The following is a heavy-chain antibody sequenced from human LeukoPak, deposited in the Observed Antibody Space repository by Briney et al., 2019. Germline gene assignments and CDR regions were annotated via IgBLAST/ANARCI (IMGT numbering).Heavy chain of an antibody. CDR2: ISYIGST. CDR1: GGSFTTHY. D-gene: IGHD3-22*01. J-gene: IGHJ3*01. CDR3: ASDSISMNAFDA. V-gene: IGHV4-59*11. Sequence: SETLSLTCTVSGGSFTTHYWSWIRQPPGRGLEWIGYISYIGSTNYNPSLKSRVTISIDTFKNEVSLMLTSVPAADTAVYYCASDSISMNAFDAWGQGTMVTVSS.